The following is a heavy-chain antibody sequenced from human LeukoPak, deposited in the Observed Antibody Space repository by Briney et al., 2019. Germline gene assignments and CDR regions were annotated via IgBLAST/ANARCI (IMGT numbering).Heavy chain of an antibody. CDR2: ISYDGSNK. Sequence: GGSLRLSCAASGFIFSSYVMHWVRQAPGKGLEWVAVISYDGSNKYYADSVEGRFTISRDNSKKTLYLQMNSLRAEDTAVYYCARTLDSNGYDYGHYFDYWGQGTLVTVSS. D-gene: IGHD3-22*01. CDR1: GFIFSSYV. CDR3: ARTLDSNGYDYGHYFDY. V-gene: IGHV3-30-3*01. J-gene: IGHJ4*02.